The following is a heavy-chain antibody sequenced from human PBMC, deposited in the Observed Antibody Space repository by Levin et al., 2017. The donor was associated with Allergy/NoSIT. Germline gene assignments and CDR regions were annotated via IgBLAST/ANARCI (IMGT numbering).Heavy chain of an antibody. Sequence: SFPSSFSPFPLSGLRWVRQAPGQGLEWMGWISAYNGNTNYAQKLQGRVTMTTDTSTSTAYMELRSLRSDDTAVYYCARVVAGKRSGIDYWGQGTLVTVSS. V-gene: IGHV1-18*01. CDR2: ISAYNGNT. D-gene: IGHD6-19*01. CDR3: ARVVAGKRSGIDY. J-gene: IGHJ4*02. CDR1: FSPFPLSG.